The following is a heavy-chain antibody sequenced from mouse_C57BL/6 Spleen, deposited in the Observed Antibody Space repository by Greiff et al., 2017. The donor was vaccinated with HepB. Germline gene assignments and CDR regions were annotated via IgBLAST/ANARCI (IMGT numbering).Heavy chain of an antibody. V-gene: IGHV1-55*01. Sequence: QVQLKQPGAELVKPGASVKMSCKASGYTFTSYWITWVKQRPGQGLEWIGDIYPGSGSNNYNEKFKSKATLTVDTSSSTAYMQLSSLTSEDSAVYYCARRGNYFYAMDYWGQGTSVTVSS. CDR3: ARRGNYFYAMDY. J-gene: IGHJ4*01. CDR1: GYTFTSYW. CDR2: IYPGSGSN. D-gene: IGHD2-1*01.